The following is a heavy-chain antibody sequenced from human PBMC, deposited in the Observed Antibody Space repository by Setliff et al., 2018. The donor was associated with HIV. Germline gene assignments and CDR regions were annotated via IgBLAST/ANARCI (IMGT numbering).Heavy chain of an antibody. J-gene: IGHJ4*02. V-gene: IGHV4-39*07. Sequence: SETLSLTCTVSGGSISTSNYYWGWVRQPPGKGLEWVGNVDYTGSTYYNPSLKSRVTISVDTSKNQFSLRLNSVTAADTAVYYCARQGNIVVVTSFDYWGQETLVTVS. D-gene: IGHD2-21*02. CDR2: VDYTGST. CDR3: ARQGNIVVVTSFDY. CDR1: GGSISTSNYY.